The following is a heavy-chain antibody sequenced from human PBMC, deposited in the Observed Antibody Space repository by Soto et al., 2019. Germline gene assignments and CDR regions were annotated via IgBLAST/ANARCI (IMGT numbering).Heavy chain of an antibody. D-gene: IGHD7-27*01. CDR1: GFTFSTYG. CDR3: ARDWGGIDV. V-gene: IGHV3-30*03. Sequence: QVQLVESAGGVVQPGRSLRLSCAASGFTFSTYGMHWVRQAPGKGLEWVAVISYDGSRKYFGDSVKGRFTVARDNSKNTLFLQMISPRPDDTAVYYCARDWGGIDVWGQGTTVIVSS. J-gene: IGHJ6*01. CDR2: ISYDGSRK.